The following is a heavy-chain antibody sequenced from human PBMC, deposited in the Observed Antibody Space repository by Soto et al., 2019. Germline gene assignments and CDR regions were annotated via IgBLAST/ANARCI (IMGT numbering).Heavy chain of an antibody. Sequence: GGSLRLSCAASGFTFSSYGMHWVRQAPGKGLEWVAVIWYDGSNKYYADSVKGRFTISRDNSKNTLYLQMNSLRAEDTAVYYCARESYSSSSIDYWGQGTLVTVSS. CDR1: GFTFSSYG. CDR2: IWYDGSNK. D-gene: IGHD6-6*01. CDR3: ARESYSSSSIDY. V-gene: IGHV3-33*01. J-gene: IGHJ4*02.